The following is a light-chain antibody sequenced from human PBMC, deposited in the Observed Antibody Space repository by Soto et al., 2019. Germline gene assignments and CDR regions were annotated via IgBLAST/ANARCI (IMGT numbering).Light chain of an antibody. Sequence: EIVLTQSPGTLSLSPGERATLSCRASQSVSSNYLAWYQQKPGQAPRLLISGASSRATGIPDRFSGSGSGTDFALTISRLEPEDFAVYYCQQYGSSPRRTFGQGTKVELK. J-gene: IGKJ1*01. CDR1: QSVSSNY. CDR2: GAS. CDR3: QQYGSSPRRT. V-gene: IGKV3-20*01.